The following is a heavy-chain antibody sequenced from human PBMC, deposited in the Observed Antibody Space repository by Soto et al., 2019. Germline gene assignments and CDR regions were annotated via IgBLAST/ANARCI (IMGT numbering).Heavy chain of an antibody. CDR2: VSGSGSTT. CDR1: GFSFTTYA. V-gene: IGHV3-23*01. CDR3: ARDPRYNDSGGYYDY. D-gene: IGHD3-22*01. Sequence: EVQLLESGGGLVQPGGSLRLSCAASGFSFTTYAMGWVRQAPGKGRGWVSAVSGSGSTTYYADSVKGRFIISRNNAKTTAYLYMNSLRAEDTAVYYCARDPRYNDSGGYYDYWGQGTRVTVSS. J-gene: IGHJ4*02.